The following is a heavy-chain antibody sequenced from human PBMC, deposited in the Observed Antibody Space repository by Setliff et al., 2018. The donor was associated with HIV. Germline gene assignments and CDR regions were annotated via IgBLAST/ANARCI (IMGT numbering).Heavy chain of an antibody. CDR1: GGSISSGSYY. J-gene: IGHJ4*02. D-gene: IGHD3-10*01. Sequence: SETLSLTCTVSGGSISSGSYYWGWIRQPPGKGLEWIASIYHNGNTYYNPSLKSRVTMSVDTSKNQFSLKLSSVTAADTAVYYCARAPFYYGSGSYQTFDYWGQGTLVTVSS. CDR3: ARAPFYYGSGSYQTFDY. V-gene: IGHV4-39*07. CDR2: IYHNGNT.